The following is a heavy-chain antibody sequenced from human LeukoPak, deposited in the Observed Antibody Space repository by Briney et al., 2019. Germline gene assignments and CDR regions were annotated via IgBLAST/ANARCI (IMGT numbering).Heavy chain of an antibody. CDR1: GFTFSSSA. Sequence: GASVKVSCKASGFTFSSSAVQWVRQARRQRLEWIGWIVVGSGNTNYAQRFQDRVAINRDMSTSTAYMEVSSLRSEDTAVYYCAADGYTFAPGAFDIWGQGTVVTVSS. D-gene: IGHD5-24*01. CDR2: IVVGSGNT. J-gene: IGHJ3*02. CDR3: AADGYTFAPGAFDI. V-gene: IGHV1-58*01.